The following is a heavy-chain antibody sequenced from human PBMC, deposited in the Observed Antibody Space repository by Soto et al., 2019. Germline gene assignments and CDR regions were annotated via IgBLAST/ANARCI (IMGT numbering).Heavy chain of an antibody. J-gene: IGHJ3*01. Sequence: QVQLVESGGGVVQPGRSLRLSCAASGFNLSSYGMHWVRQAPGKGLEWVATIWYDGNTKYYVDTVKGRFTISRDDSKNTLSMLMNSLRADDTAVYYCARDNWEHERRAFDFWGQGTMVTVSS. CDR3: ARDNWEHERRAFDF. D-gene: IGHD1-1*01. CDR2: IWYDGNTK. CDR1: GFNLSSYG. V-gene: IGHV3-33*01.